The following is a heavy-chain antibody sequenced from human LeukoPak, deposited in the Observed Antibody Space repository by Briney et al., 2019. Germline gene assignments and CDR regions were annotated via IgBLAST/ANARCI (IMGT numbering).Heavy chain of an antibody. D-gene: IGHD3-3*01. CDR3: AKGRTYDFWSGYQSFDY. Sequence: GGSLRLFCAASGFTFDDYAMHWVRQAPGKGLEWVSLISGDGGSTYYADSVKGRFTISRDNSKNSLYLQMNSLRTEDTALYYCAKGRTYDFWSGYQSFDYWGQGTLVTVSS. CDR2: ISGDGGST. J-gene: IGHJ4*02. V-gene: IGHV3-43*02. CDR1: GFTFDDYA.